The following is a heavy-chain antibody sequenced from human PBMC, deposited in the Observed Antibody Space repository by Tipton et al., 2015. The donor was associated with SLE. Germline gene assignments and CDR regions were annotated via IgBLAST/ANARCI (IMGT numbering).Heavy chain of an antibody. J-gene: IGHJ4*02. V-gene: IGHV3-74*01. CDR2: INSDGSST. D-gene: IGHD6-19*01. Sequence: SLRLSCAASGFTFSSYWMHWVRQAPGKGLVWVSRINSDGSSTSYADSVKGRFTISRDNAKNTLYLQMNSLRAEDTAVYYCARTDPENSGIFDYWGQGTLVTVSS. CDR3: ARTDPENSGIFDY. CDR1: GFTFSSYW.